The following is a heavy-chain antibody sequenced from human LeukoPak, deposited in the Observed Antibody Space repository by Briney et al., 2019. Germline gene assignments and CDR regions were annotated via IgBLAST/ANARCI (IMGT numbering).Heavy chain of an antibody. CDR1: GFTFSSXG. CDR2: XXYDGSNK. V-gene: IGHV3-30*02. J-gene: IGHJ3*02. Sequence: XGSXXLSCAASGFTFSSXGMHWXRXAPGKXLEWGXFXXYDGSNKYYADSVKGRFTISRDNSKNTLYLQMNSLRAEDTAVYYCALRPSPSIVVVPAAIDAFDIWGQGTMVTVSS. CDR3: ALRPSPSIVVVPAAIDAFDI. D-gene: IGHD2-2*01.